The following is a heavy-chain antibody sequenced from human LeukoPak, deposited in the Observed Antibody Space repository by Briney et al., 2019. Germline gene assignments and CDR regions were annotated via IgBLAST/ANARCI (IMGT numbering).Heavy chain of an antibody. D-gene: IGHD1-7*01. V-gene: IGHV3-23*01. J-gene: IGHJ4*02. CDR3: TRDLINSDYAFDY. CDR2: ISGSGGST. Sequence: QPGGSLRLSCAASGFTFSSYAMSWVRQAPGKGLEWVSAISGSGGSTGYADSVKGRFTISRDNAKKSLYLQMNSLRVEDTALYYCTRDLINSDYAFDYWGQGTLVSVSS. CDR1: GFTFSSYA.